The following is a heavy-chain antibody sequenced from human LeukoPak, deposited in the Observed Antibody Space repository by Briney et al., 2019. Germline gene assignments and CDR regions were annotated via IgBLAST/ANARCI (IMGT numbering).Heavy chain of an antibody. CDR1: GGTFSSYA. CDR3: AGSITMVRGVIINYYYYGMDV. V-gene: IGHV1-69*13. J-gene: IGHJ6*02. Sequence: SVKVSCKASGGTFSSYAISWVRQAPGQGLEWMGGIIPIFGTANYAQKFQGRVTITADESTSTAYMELSSLRSEDTAVYYCAGSITMVRGVIINYYYYGMDVWGQGTTVTVSS. D-gene: IGHD3-10*01. CDR2: IIPIFGTA.